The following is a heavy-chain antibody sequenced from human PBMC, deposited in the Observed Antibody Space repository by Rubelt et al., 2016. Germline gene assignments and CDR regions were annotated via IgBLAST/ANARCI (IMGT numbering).Heavy chain of an antibody. D-gene: IGHD4-23*01. J-gene: IGHJ4*02. CDR2: ISAYNGNT. CDR1: GYTFTSYG. CDR3: ARDVGGNSVLYHFDY. V-gene: IGHV1-18*01. Sequence: QVQLVQSGAEVKKPGASVKVSCKASGYTFTSYGISWVRQAPGQGLEWMGWISAYNGNTNYAQKLQGRVTMTTDTATSTAYMERRSLRSDDTAVYYCARDVGGNSVLYHFDYWGQGTLVTVSS.